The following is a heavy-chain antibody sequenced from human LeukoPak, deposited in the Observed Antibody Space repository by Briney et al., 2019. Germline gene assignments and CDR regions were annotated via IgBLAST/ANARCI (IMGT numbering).Heavy chain of an antibody. D-gene: IGHD5-18*01. J-gene: IGHJ4*02. CDR3: VREGYTHGHSLYYFDY. V-gene: IGHV3-21*01. CDR2: INRESTYI. CDR1: GFTFNGYS. Sequence: PGGSLRLSCAASGFTFNGYSMNWVRQAPGKGLEWVSSINRESTYIHDADSVKGRFAISRDNAKNLLHLQMNSLRVEDTAVYYCVREGYTHGHSLYYFDYWGQGALVTVSS.